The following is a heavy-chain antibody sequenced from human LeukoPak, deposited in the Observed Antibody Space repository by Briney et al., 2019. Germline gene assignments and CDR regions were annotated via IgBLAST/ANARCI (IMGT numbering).Heavy chain of an antibody. CDR1: GGSISSGNYY. CDR3: ARVYYYDSSGYWDYYYYMDV. V-gene: IGHV4-61*10. Sequence: SETLSLTCTVSGGSISSGNYYWIWIRQPAGKGLEWIGRIYSSGSTNYNPSLKSRVTISVDTSKNQFSLKLSSVTAADTAVYYCARVYYYDSSGYWDYYYYMDVWGKGTTVTVSS. CDR2: IYSSGST. D-gene: IGHD3-22*01. J-gene: IGHJ6*03.